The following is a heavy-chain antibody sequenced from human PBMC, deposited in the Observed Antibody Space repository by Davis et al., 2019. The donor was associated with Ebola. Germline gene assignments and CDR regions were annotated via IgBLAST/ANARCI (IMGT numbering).Heavy chain of an antibody. V-gene: IGHV4-59*04. CDR3: ARLLLYYYDSSGYSSPYYFDY. CDR1: GGSISGYY. D-gene: IGHD3-22*01. Sequence: SETLSLTCSVSGGSISGYYWNWIRQPPGKGLEWIGDISHSGHTYYNPSLRSRVTISVDTSKNQFSLKLSSVTAADTAVYYCARLLLYYYDSSGYSSPYYFDYWGQGTLVTVSS. J-gene: IGHJ4*02. CDR2: ISHSGHT.